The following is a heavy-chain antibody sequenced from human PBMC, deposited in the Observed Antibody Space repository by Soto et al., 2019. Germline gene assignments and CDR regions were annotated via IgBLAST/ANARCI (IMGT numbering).Heavy chain of an antibody. CDR1: GGTFSSYA. V-gene: IGHV1-69*01. CDR2: IIPILGTA. Sequence: QVQLVQSGAEVKKPGSSVKVSCKASGGTFSSYAISWVRQAPGQGLEWMGGIIPILGTANYAQKFQGRVTITADESTSPAYMELSSLRSEDTAVYYCARCSYYYDSSGYYNYYYYYGMDVWGQGTTVTVSS. J-gene: IGHJ6*02. D-gene: IGHD3-22*01. CDR3: ARCSYYYDSSGYYNYYYYYGMDV.